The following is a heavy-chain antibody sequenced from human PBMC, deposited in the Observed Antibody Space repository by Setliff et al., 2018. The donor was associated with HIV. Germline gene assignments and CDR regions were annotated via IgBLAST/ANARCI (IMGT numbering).Heavy chain of an antibody. Sequence: GASYTDDYWSWIRQPPGKGLEWLGEINHSGSTHYNPSLKSRFTISVDTSKNQFSLKVNCVTAADTAVYYCARGARLLAAYRDRWDYYYMGVWGKGTAVTVS. CDR3: ARGARLLAAYRDRWDYYYMGV. CDR1: GASYTDDY. J-gene: IGHJ6*03. CDR2: INHSGST. V-gene: IGHV4-34*01. D-gene: IGHD1-26*01.